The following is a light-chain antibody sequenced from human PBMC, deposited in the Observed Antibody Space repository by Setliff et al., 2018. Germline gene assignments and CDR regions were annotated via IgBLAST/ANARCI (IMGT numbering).Light chain of an antibody. CDR1: SGDVGGYDY. CDR2: DVS. J-gene: IGLJ1*01. V-gene: IGLV2-14*01. CDR3: CSYTGTSTPYV. Sequence: QSALAQPASVSGSPGQSITISCTGTSGDVGGYDYVSWYQQRPGKAPRLMIYDVSNRPSGVSDRFSGSKSGNTASLTISGLQAEDEADYYCCSYTGTSTPYVFGTGTKVTVL.